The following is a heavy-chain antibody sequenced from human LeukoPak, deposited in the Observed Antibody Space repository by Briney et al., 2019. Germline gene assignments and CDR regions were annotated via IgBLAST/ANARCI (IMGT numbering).Heavy chain of an antibody. V-gene: IGHV1-18*01. Sequence: ASVKVSCKASGYSFMSYHISWVRQAPGQGLEWMGWISAYNGNTNYAQKLQGRVTMTTDTSTSTAYMELRSLRSDDTAVYYCARVVPIAAAGRYNWFDPWGQGTLVTVSS. CDR2: ISAYNGNT. J-gene: IGHJ5*02. CDR1: GYSFMSYH. D-gene: IGHD6-13*01. CDR3: ARVVPIAAAGRYNWFDP.